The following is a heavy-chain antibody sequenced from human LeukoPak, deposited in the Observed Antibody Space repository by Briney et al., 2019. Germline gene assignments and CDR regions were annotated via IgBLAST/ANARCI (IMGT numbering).Heavy chain of an antibody. V-gene: IGHV3-23*01. CDR1: KFTFSSYG. CDR3: ATLRRSGAERDAFDI. J-gene: IGHJ3*02. CDR2: ISSSGGST. Sequence: QPGGSLRLSCAASKFTFSSYGMSWVRQAPGKGLEWVSTISSSGGSTYYADSGKGRFTISRDNAKSTLFLQMNSVRAEDTALYYCATLRRSGAERDAFDIWGQGTMVTVSS. D-gene: IGHD3-10*01.